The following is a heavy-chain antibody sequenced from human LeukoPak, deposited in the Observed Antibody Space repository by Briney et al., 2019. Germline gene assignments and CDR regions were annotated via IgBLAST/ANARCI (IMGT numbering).Heavy chain of an antibody. V-gene: IGHV3-9*01. Sequence: SLRLSCAASGFTFDDYAMHWVRQAPGKGLEWVSGISWNSGSIGYADSVKGRFTISRDNAKNSLYLQMNSLRAEDTALYYCAKDMVRGYSYGTPDYWGQGTLVTVSS. CDR2: ISWNSGSI. CDR3: AKDMVRGYSYGTPDY. D-gene: IGHD5-18*01. CDR1: GFTFDDYA. J-gene: IGHJ4*02.